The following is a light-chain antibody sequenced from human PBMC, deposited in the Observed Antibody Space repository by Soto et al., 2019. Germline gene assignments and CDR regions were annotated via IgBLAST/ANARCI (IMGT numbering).Light chain of an antibody. J-gene: IGKJ3*01. CDR1: QDISSY. Sequence: DIPLTQSPSFLSASVGDRVTITCRASQDISSYLAWYQQKPGKAPKLLIYAASTLQSGVPSRFSGSESGTEFTLTISSLQPEDVATYFCQQVKSYPRTFGPGTKVDVK. CDR2: AAS. V-gene: IGKV1-9*01. CDR3: QQVKSYPRT.